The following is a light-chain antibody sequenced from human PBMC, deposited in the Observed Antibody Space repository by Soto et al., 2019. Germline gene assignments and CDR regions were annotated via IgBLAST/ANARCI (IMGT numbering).Light chain of an antibody. J-gene: IGKJ4*01. CDR3: QQYGSSPLT. V-gene: IGKV3-20*01. Sequence: DIVLTQSPGTLSLCPGERGTLXCRASQSLPTGSQAWDQQQPGQAPRLLTYGASSRANGSPDRFSGSGSGTDFTRTISRLEHEDFAVYYGQQYGSSPLTFGGGTKVDIK. CDR2: GAS. CDR1: QSLPTGS.